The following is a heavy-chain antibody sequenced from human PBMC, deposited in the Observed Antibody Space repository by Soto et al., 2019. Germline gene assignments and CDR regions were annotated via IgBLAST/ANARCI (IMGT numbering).Heavy chain of an antibody. J-gene: IGHJ3*01. CDR2: ISSSSSYT. V-gene: IGHV3-11*06. D-gene: IGHD1-1*01. Sequence: GRSPRPLRVSFAFPFGDFYCLLLLHPPGKGLEWVSYISSSSSYTNYADSVKGRFTISRDNAKNSLYLQMNSLRAEDTAVYYCTRKTPPKVTTRSLQFSGQGTRVT. CDR1: AFPFGDFY. CDR3: TRKTPPKVTTRSLQF.